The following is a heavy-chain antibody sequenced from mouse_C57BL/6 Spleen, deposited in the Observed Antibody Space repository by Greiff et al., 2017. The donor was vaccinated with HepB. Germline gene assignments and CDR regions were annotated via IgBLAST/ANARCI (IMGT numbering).Heavy chain of an antibody. V-gene: IGHV1-69*01. CDR3: ARRPPYGSSSYFDV. CDR1: GYTFTSYW. CDR2: LDPSDSYT. Sequence: QVQLQQPGAELVMPGASVKLSCKASGYTFTSYWMHWVKQRPGQGLEWIGELDPSDSYTNYNQKFKGKSTLTVDKSSSTAYMQLSSLTSEDSAVYYCARRPPYGSSSYFDVWGTGATGTVSS. D-gene: IGHD1-1*01. J-gene: IGHJ1*03.